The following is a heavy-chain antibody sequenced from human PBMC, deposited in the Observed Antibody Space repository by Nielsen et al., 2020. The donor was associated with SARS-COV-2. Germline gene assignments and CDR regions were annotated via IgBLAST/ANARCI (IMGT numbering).Heavy chain of an antibody. Sequence: GGSLRLSCEASGFTLWDYAMNWVRQAPGKGLEWVAAISGSGVSTYYADSVKGRFTISRDNSKNTLYLQMNSLRAEDTAVYYCAKPWGDEDWGQGTTVTVSS. D-gene: IGHD3-16*01. J-gene: IGHJ6*02. CDR3: AKPWGDED. CDR1: GFTLWDYA. CDR2: ISGSGVST. V-gene: IGHV3-23*01.